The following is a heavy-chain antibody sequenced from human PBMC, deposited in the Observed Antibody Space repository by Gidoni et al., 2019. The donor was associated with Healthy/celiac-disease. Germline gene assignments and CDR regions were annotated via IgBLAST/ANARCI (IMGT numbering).Heavy chain of an antibody. V-gene: IGHV2-5*02. D-gene: IGHD3-22*01. CDR2: IYWDDDK. CDR3: AHSRIARSGYYPHDAFDI. CDR1: GFSLSTSGVG. J-gene: IGHJ3*02. Sequence: QITLKESGPTLVKPTQTLTLTCTFSGFSLSTSGVGVGWIRQPPGKALEWLALIYWDDDKRYSPSLKSRLTITKDTSKNQVVLTMTNMDPVDTATYYCAHSRIARSGYYPHDAFDIWGQGTMVTVSS.